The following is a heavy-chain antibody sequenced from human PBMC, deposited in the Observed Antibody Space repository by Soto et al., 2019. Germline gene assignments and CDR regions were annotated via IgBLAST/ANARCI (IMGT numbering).Heavy chain of an antibody. CDR2: ISTDGSST. V-gene: IGHV3-74*01. D-gene: IGHD3-22*01. CDR3: ARALYDSSGARRRYFDL. CDR1: GFTFSSYW. J-gene: IGHJ2*01. Sequence: GGSLRLSCAASGFTFSSYWMHWVRQAPGKGLVWVSRISTDGSSTSYADSVKGRFTISRDNAKNTLYLQMNSLRAEDTAVYYCARALYDSSGARRRYFDLWGRGTLVTVS.